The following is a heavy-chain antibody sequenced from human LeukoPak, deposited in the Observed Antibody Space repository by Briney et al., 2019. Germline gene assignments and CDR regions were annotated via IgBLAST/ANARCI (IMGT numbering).Heavy chain of an antibody. V-gene: IGHV3-66*01. Sequence: GGSLRLSCAGSGFTVSSNYMNWVRQTPGKWLEWVSVIYSGVSTDYADSVKGRFTISRDNSKNTLYLQMNSLRAEDTAVYYCASGETTAFDYWGQGTLVTVSS. J-gene: IGHJ4*02. CDR1: GFTVSSNY. CDR2: IYSGVST. CDR3: ASGETTAFDY. D-gene: IGHD4-11*01.